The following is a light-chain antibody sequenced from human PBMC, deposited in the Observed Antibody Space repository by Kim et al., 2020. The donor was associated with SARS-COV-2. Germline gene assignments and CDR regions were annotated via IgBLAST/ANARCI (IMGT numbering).Light chain of an antibody. CDR3: PGWDSSSDHWV. CDR2: YDS. Sequence: SYELTQPPSVSVAPGKTARITCGGNNIGSKSVHWYQQKPGQAPVLVIYYDSDRPSGIPERFSGSNSGNTATLTISRVEAGDEADYYCPGWDSSSDHWVFG. V-gene: IGLV3-21*04. J-gene: IGLJ3*02. CDR1: NIGSKS.